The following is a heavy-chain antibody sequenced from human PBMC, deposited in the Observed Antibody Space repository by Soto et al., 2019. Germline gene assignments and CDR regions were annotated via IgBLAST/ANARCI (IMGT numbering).Heavy chain of an antibody. D-gene: IGHD6-13*01. CDR3: AHTIADQSLRYYFDY. J-gene: IGHJ4*02. V-gene: IGHV2-5*01. CDR1: GFSLSTSEVG. Sequence: QITLKESGPTLVKPTQTLTLTCTFSGFSLSTSEVGVGWIRQPPGKALEWLALIYWNDDKRYSPSLKSRLTITKDTTKHQVVLTMTNLDPVDTATYYCAHTIADQSLRYYFDYWGQGTLVTVSS. CDR2: IYWNDDK.